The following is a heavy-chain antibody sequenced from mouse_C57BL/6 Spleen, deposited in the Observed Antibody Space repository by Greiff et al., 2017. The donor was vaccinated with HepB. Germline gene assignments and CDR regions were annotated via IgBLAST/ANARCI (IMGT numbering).Heavy chain of an antibody. CDR1: GYTFTSYW. CDR3: ARQGTTPGDY. V-gene: IGHV1-59*01. Sequence: QVQLLQPGAELVRPGTSVKLSCKASGYTFTSYWMHWVKQRPGQGLEWIGVIDPSDSYTNYNQKFKGKATLTVDTSSSTAYMQLSSLTSEDSAVYYCARQGTTPGDYWGQGTTLTVSS. CDR2: IDPSDSYT. J-gene: IGHJ2*01. D-gene: IGHD2-14*01.